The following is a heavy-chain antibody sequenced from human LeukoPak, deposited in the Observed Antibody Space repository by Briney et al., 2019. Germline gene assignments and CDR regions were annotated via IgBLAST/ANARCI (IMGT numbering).Heavy chain of an antibody. CDR1: GFTVSSNY. CDR3: AKVMQPLVLSEYFQH. J-gene: IGHJ1*01. CDR2: IYSGGNT. Sequence: PGGSLRLSCAASGFTVSSNYMSCVRQAPGRGLEWVSAIYSGGNTYYADSVKGRFTISRDNSKNTLYLQMNSLRAEDTAVYYCAKVMQPLVLSEYFQHWGQGTLVTVSS. D-gene: IGHD6-13*01. V-gene: IGHV3-53*01.